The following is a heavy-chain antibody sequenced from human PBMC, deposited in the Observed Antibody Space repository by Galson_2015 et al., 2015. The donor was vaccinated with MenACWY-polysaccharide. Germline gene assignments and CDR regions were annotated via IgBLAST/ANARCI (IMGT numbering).Heavy chain of an antibody. CDR1: GFTVNTYN. V-gene: IGHV3-21*01. Sequence: SLRLSCAASGFTVNTYNMNWVRRAPGKGLEWVSSILARTSDRQYADSVKGRFTIFRDIAKNSLYLQMHSLRVEDTAVYHCARDVNWGRFGTHRDNWYSDLSGRGALVTVSS. J-gene: IGHJ2*01. CDR2: ILARTSDR. CDR3: ARDVNWGRFGTHRDNWYSDL. D-gene: IGHD7-27*01.